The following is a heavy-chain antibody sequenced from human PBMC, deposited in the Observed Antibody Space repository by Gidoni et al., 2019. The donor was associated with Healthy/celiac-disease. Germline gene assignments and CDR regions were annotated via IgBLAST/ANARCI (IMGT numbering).Heavy chain of an antibody. J-gene: IGHJ4*02. D-gene: IGHD3-9*01. V-gene: IGHV4-39*01. CDR2: IHYRGST. CDR1: VGSISSSSYY. Sequence: QLPLQESGPGLVKPSETLSLTCTVSVGSISSSSYYWGWIRQPPGKGLEWIGSIHYRGSTYYNPSLKSRVTISVDTAKNQFSLKLSSVTAADTAVYYCARHDATGYPFDYWGQGTLVTVSS. CDR3: ARHDATGYPFDY.